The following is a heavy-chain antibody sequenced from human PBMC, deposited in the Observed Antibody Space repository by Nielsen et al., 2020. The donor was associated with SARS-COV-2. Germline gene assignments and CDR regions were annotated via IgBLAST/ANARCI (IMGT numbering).Heavy chain of an antibody. J-gene: IGHJ5*02. CDR3: ARDRLDSSSSSNWFDP. CDR2: INTNTGNP. D-gene: IGHD6-13*01. V-gene: IGHV7-4-1*02. Sequence: ASVKVSCKASGFPFSTSAMRWVRQARGRRLEWMGWINTNTGNPTYAQGFTGRFVFSLDTSVSTAYLQISSLKAEDTAVYYCARDRLDSSSSSNWFDPWGQGTLVTVSS. CDR1: GFPFSTSA.